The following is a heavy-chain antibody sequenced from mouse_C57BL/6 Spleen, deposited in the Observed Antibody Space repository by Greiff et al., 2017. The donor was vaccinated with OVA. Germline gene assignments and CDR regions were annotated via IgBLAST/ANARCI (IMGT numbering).Heavy chain of an antibody. J-gene: IGHJ4*01. V-gene: IGHV1-55*01. Sequence: QVQLQQPGAELVKPGASVKMSCKASGYTFTSYWITWVKQRPGQGLEWIGDIYPGSGSTNYNEKFKSKATLTVDTSSSTAYMQLSSLTSEDSAVYYCARHPRYYKGAMDYWGQGTSVTVSS. CDR3: ARHPRYYKGAMDY. CDR2: IYPGSGST. CDR1: GYTFTSYW. D-gene: IGHD2-12*01.